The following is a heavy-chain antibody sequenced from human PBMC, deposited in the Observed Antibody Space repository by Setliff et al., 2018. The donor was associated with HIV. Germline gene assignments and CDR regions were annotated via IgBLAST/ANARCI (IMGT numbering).Heavy chain of an antibody. CDR3: ARRITMVRGVIFDY. CDR1: GYSFASYW. J-gene: IGHJ4*02. CDR2: IYPGDSDT. D-gene: IGHD3-10*01. V-gene: IGHV5-51*01. Sequence: PGESLKISCKASGYSFASYWVAWVRQMPGKGLEWMGIIYPGDSDTRYSPSFQGQVTISADKSISTAYLQWSSLKASDTAMYYCARRITMVRGVIFDYWGQGTLVTVSS.